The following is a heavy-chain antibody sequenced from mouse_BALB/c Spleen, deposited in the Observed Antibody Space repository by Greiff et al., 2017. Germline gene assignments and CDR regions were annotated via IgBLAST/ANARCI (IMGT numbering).Heavy chain of an antibody. V-gene: IGHV14-4*02. J-gene: IGHJ2*01. Sequence: EVKLVESGAELVRSGASVKLSCTASGFNIKDYYMHWVKQRPEQGLEWIGWIDPENGDTEYAPKFQGKATMTADTSSNTAYLQLSSLTSEDTAVYYCNVITTVVDYYFDYWGQGTTLTVSS. CDR2: IDPENGDT. D-gene: IGHD1-1*01. CDR1: GFNIKDYY. CDR3: NVITTVVDYYFDY.